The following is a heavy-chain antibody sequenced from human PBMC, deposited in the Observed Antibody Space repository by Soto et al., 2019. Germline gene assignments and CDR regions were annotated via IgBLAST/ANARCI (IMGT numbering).Heavy chain of an antibody. Sequence: QVQLVESGGGVVQPGRSLRLSCAAAGFTVSSYAMYWVRQAPGKGLQWVAVISYDGSNKYYADSVKGRFTISRDNSKNTLYLQMNSLRAEDTAEYYCARPLWRDDYNWGYFDLWGRGTLVTVSS. CDR3: ARPLWRDDYNWGYFDL. CDR1: GFTVSSYA. J-gene: IGHJ2*01. CDR2: ISYDGSNK. D-gene: IGHD4-4*01. V-gene: IGHV3-30-3*01.